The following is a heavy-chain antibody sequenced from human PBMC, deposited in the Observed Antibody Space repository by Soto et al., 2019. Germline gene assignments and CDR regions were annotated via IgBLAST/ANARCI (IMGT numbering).Heavy chain of an antibody. J-gene: IGHJ3*02. CDR3: ARDAAAARLDAFDI. D-gene: IGHD6-13*01. CDR2: TRSKVYGGTT. Sequence: GGSLRLSCRTSGFTFGDYAMSWFRQAPGKGLEWVGFTRSKVYGGTTEYAASVKGRFTISRDDSKSIAYLQMNSLRAEDTAVYYCARDAAAARLDAFDIWGQGTMVTVSS. CDR1: GFTFGDYA. V-gene: IGHV3-49*03.